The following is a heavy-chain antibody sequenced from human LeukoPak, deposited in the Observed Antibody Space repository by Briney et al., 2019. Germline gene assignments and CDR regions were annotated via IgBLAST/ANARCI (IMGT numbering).Heavy chain of an antibody. V-gene: IGHV4-34*01. CDR2: INHSGST. CDR3: ARRRSDTIFGVVIRPFDY. J-gene: IGHJ4*02. D-gene: IGHD3-3*01. Sequence: SETLSLTCAVYGGSFSGYYWSWIRPPPGKGLEWIGEINHSGSTNYNPSLKSRVTISVDTSKNQFSLKLSSVTAADTAVYYCARRRSDTIFGVVIRPFDYWGQGTLVTVSS. CDR1: GGSFSGYY.